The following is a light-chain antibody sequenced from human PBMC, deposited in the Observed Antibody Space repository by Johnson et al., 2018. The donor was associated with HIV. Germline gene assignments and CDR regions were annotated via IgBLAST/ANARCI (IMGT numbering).Light chain of an antibody. J-gene: IGLJ1*01. Sequence: QSVLTQPTSVSAAPGQKVTISCSGSSSNIGNNYVSWYQQLPGTAPKLLIYDNNKRPSGIPDRFSASKSGTSATLGITGLQTGDEADYYCATWDSSLSAGYVFGTGTKVTVL. CDR3: ATWDSSLSAGYV. V-gene: IGLV1-51*01. CDR2: DNN. CDR1: SSNIGNNY.